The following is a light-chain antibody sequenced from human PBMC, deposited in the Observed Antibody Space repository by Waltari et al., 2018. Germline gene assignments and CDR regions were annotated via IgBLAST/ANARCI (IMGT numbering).Light chain of an antibody. CDR1: QDITSY. CDR3: QQGKSFPLT. J-gene: IGKJ4*01. CDR2: AAS. Sequence: DIQMPQFPSSVSASVGGRVTITCRASQDITSYLAWYQQQPGKAPKLLMYAASSLLSGVPSRFSGSGSGTDFTLTISSLQPEDFATYYCQQGKSFPLTFGGGTKVEIK. V-gene: IGKV1-12*01.